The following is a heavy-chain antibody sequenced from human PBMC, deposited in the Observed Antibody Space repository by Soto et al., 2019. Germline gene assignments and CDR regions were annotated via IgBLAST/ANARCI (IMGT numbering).Heavy chain of an antibody. D-gene: IGHD5-12*01. V-gene: IGHV5-51*01. CDR2: IYPGDSDT. CDR1: GGSCASYW. Sequence: GESMRNCKRGAGGSCASYWSGWVRQMPGKGLEWMGIIYPGDSDTRYSPSFQGQVTISADKSISTAYLQWSSLKASDTAMYYCARHDGYNFHDGLGYWGQGTLVTVSS. CDR3: ARHDGYNFHDGLGY. J-gene: IGHJ4*02.